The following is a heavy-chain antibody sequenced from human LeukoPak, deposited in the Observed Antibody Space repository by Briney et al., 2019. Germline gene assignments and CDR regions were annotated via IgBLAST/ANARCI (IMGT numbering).Heavy chain of an antibody. CDR2: ISWNSGSI. V-gene: IGHV3-9*01. Sequence: GRSLRLSCAASGFTFDDYAMPWVRQAPGKGLEWVSGISWNSGSIGYADSVKGRFTISRDNAKNSLYLQMNSLRAEDTALYYCAKDMLATITSTFDYCGQGTLVTVSS. D-gene: IGHD5-24*01. J-gene: IGHJ4*02. CDR3: AKDMLATITSTFDY. CDR1: GFTFDDYA.